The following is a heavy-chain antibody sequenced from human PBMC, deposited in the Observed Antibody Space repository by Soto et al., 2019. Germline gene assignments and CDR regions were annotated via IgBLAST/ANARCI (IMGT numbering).Heavy chain of an antibody. Sequence: QVPLVESGGGVVQPGRSLRLSCAASGFTFSSYAMHWVRQAPGKGLEWVAVISYDGSNKYYADSVKGRFTISRDNSKNTLYLQMNSLRAEDTAVYYCARDGYNYRDYYYYYGMDVWGQGTTVTVSS. CDR1: GFTFSSYA. D-gene: IGHD5-12*01. V-gene: IGHV3-30-3*01. CDR2: ISYDGSNK. CDR3: ARDGYNYRDYYYYYGMDV. J-gene: IGHJ6*02.